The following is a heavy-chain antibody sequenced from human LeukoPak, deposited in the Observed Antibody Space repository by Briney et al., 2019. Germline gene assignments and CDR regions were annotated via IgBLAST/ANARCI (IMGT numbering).Heavy chain of an antibody. V-gene: IGHV4-39*01. CDR1: GASISSGSYY. Sequence: SETLSLTCTVSGASISSGSYYWGWVRQPPGKGPEWIGSMYYSGSTYYNPSLESRVTISIDTSKNQFSLKLNSVTAADTAVYDCARHEWWQQLVNNWFDPWGQGTLVTVSS. J-gene: IGHJ5*02. CDR3: ARHEWWQQLVNNWFDP. CDR2: MYYSGST. D-gene: IGHD6-13*01.